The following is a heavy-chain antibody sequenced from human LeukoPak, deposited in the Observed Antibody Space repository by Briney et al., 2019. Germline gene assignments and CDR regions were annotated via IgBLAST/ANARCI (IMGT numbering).Heavy chain of an antibody. CDR2: INHSGST. V-gene: IGHV4-34*01. CDR3: ARGRSGSYRNYYYYMDV. Sequence: SETLSLTCAVYGGSFSGYYWSWIRQPPGKGLEWIGEINHSGSTNYNPSLKSRVTISVDTSKNQFSLKLSSVTAADTAVYYCARGRSGSYRNYYYYMDVWGKGTTVTVSS. D-gene: IGHD1-26*01. J-gene: IGHJ6*03. CDR1: GGSFSGYY.